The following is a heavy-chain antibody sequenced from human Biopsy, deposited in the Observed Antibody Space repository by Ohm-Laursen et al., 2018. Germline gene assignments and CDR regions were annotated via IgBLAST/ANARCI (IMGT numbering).Heavy chain of an antibody. CDR1: GFTFENYA. D-gene: IGHD6-19*01. J-gene: IGHJ4*02. CDR3: AKASGYNSGWPIDY. Sequence: SLRLSCAAPGFTFENYAMNWVRQAPGKGLEWVSGISWSSGSVVYADSVKGRFTISRDNAKNSLYLQMHSLRAEDTAFYYCAKASGYNSGWPIDYWGQGNLVTVSS. V-gene: IGHV3-9*01. CDR2: ISWSSGSV.